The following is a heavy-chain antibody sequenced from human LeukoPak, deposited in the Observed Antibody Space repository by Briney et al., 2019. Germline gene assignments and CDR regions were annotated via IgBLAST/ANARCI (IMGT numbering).Heavy chain of an antibody. V-gene: IGHV3-30-3*02. CDR3: AKFPPRRDGYNYEAFDI. Sequence: GGSLRLSCAASGFTFSSYAMHWVRQAPGKGLEWVAVISYDGSNKYYADSVKGRFTISRDNSKNTLYLQMNSLRAEDTAVYYCAKFPPRRDGYNYEAFDIWGQGTMVTVSS. J-gene: IGHJ3*02. CDR2: ISYDGSNK. CDR1: GFTFSSYA. D-gene: IGHD5-24*01.